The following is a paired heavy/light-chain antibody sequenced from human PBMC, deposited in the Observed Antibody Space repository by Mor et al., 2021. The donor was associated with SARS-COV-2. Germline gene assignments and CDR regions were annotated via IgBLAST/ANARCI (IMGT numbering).Light chain of an antibody. CDR1: SSNIGAGYD. Sequence: QSVLTQPPSVSGAPGQRVTISCTGSSSNIGAGYDLHWYQHLPGTAPKPLIYGDTNRPSGVPDRFSGSRSGASASLAISGLHAEDEADYYCQSYDSSLRAVVFGGGTKVTVL. CDR3: QSYDSSLRAVV. J-gene: IGLJ2*01. V-gene: IGLV1-40*01. CDR2: GDT.
Heavy chain of an antibody. J-gene: IGHJ6*02. V-gene: IGHV3-13*01. CDR2: IGTAGDT. Sequence: EVQLVESGGGLVQPGGSLRLSCAASGFTFSSYDMHWVRQATGKGLEWVSGIGTAGDTFYPGSVKDRFTISRENAKNSFYLQINNLRVGDTGVYYCTRVGATRKGMDVWGQGTTVTVSS. CDR3: TRVGATRKGMDV. CDR1: GFTFSSYD. D-gene: IGHD1-26*01.